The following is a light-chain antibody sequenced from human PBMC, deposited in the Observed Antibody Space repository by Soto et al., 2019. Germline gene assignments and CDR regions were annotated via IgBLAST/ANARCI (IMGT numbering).Light chain of an antibody. V-gene: IGKV3-11*01. CDR3: QQPSSWLWLT. CDR2: DAS. Sequence: EIVLTQSPATLSLSPGEGATLSCRTSQSVGSNLAWYQQKPGQVPRLLIHDASSRATGIPARFSGSGSGTDFTLIISSLEAEDFAVYYCQQPSSWLWLTFGGGTKVEIK. J-gene: IGKJ4*01. CDR1: QSVGSN.